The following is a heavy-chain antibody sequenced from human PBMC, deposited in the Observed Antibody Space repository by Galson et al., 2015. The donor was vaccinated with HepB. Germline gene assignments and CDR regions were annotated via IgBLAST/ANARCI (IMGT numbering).Heavy chain of an antibody. CDR2: ISYDGSNK. J-gene: IGHJ4*02. V-gene: IGHV3-30-3*01. D-gene: IGHD3-10*01. CDR1: GFTFSSYA. CDR3: ATLWFGEPYFDY. Sequence: SLRLSCAASGFTFSSYAMHWVRQAPGKGLEWVAVISYDGSNKYYADSVKGRFTISRDNSKNTLYLQMNSLRAEDTAVYYCATLWFGEPYFDYWGQGTLVTVSS.